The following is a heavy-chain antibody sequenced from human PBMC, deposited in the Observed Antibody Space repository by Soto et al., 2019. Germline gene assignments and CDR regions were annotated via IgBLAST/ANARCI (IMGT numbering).Heavy chain of an antibody. Sequence: SETLSLTCAVSGGSISSGGYSWSWIRQPPGKGLEWIGYIYHSGSTYYNPSLKSRVTISVDRSKNQFSLKLSSVTAADTAVYYCARTVGYYDSSGYHDTYYFDYWGQGTLVTVSS. CDR1: GGSISSGGYS. V-gene: IGHV4-30-2*01. CDR3: ARTVGYYDSSGYHDTYYFDY. CDR2: IYHSGST. J-gene: IGHJ4*02. D-gene: IGHD3-22*01.